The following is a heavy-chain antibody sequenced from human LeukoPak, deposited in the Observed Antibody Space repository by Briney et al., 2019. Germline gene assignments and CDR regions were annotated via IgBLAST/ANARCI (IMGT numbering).Heavy chain of an antibody. CDR2: ISWNSGSI. Sequence: GGSLRLSCAASGFTFDVYAMHWVRQAPGKGLEWVSGISWNSGSIGYADSVKGRFTISRDNAKNSLYLQMNSLGAEDTALYYCAKEGFLRGYSYGLPNPIDYWGQGTLVTVSS. V-gene: IGHV3-9*01. J-gene: IGHJ4*02. D-gene: IGHD5-18*01. CDR3: AKEGFLRGYSYGLPNPIDY. CDR1: GFTFDVYA.